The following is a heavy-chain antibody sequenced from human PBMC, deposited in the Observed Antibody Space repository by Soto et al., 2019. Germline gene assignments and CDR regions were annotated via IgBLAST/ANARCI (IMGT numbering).Heavy chain of an antibody. D-gene: IGHD3-22*01. CDR2: INHSGST. CDR1: GGSFSGYY. CDR3: ARVGRYYDTTGYPNWFDP. V-gene: IGHV4-34*01. J-gene: IGHJ5*02. Sequence: SETLSLTCAVYGGSFSGYYWSWIRQPPGKGLEWIAEINHSGSTNYNPSLKSRVTISVDTSKNQFSLKLSSVTAADTAVYYCARVGRYYDTTGYPNWFDPWGQGTLVTVSS.